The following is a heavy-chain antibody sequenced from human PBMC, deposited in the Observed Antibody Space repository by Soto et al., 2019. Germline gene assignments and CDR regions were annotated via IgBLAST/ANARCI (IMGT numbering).Heavy chain of an antibody. Sequence: PGGSLRLSCAASGFTFSSYGMHWVRQAPGKGLEWVAVISYDGSNKYYADSVKGRFTISRDNSKNTLYLQMNSLRAEDTAVYYCAKDRRYYDFWSGYPLWYYYGMDVWGQGTTVTVS. CDR3: AKDRRYYDFWSGYPLWYYYGMDV. J-gene: IGHJ6*02. D-gene: IGHD3-3*01. CDR2: ISYDGSNK. CDR1: GFTFSSYG. V-gene: IGHV3-30*18.